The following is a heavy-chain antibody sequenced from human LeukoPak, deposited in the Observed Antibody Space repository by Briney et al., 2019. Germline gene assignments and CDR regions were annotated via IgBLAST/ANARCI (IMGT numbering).Heavy chain of an antibody. J-gene: IGHJ5*02. Sequence: GESLKISCKGYGYSFTTFWITWVRQMPGKGLEWIGRIDPSDSYTNYSPSFEGHVTLSVDKSTSTAYLQWSNLEASDTAMYYCARVYCTSATCDNWFDPWGQGTLVTVSS. CDR2: IDPSDSYT. V-gene: IGHV5-10-1*01. CDR3: ARVYCTSATCDNWFDP. CDR1: GYSFTTFW. D-gene: IGHD2-8*02.